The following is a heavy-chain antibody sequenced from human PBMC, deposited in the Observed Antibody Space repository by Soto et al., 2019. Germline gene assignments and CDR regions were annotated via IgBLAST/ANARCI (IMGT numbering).Heavy chain of an antibody. Sequence: QVHLVESGGGSVKPGGSLSLSCAASGFTFSDHYMSWIRQAPGKGLQWVSYITSSGSAIYYADSVKGRFTISRDNAKNSLYRQMTSLRAEDTAMYYCARAMGGMTTVVTSPGMDVWGQGTMVTVS. D-gene: IGHD4-17*01. V-gene: IGHV3-11*01. J-gene: IGHJ6*02. CDR3: ARAMGGMTTVVTSPGMDV. CDR1: GFTFSDHY. CDR2: ITSSGSAI.